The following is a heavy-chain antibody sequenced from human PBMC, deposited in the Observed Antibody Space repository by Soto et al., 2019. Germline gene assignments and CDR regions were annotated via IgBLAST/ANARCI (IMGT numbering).Heavy chain of an antibody. V-gene: IGHV3-23*01. J-gene: IGHJ4*02. CDR2: ISGSGGTT. D-gene: IGHD5-12*01. Sequence: GGSLRLSCAASGFTFSSYAMSWVRQAPGKGLEWVSVISGSGGTTHYAESVRGRFTVSRDNSKNTLYLQMSSLRAEDTALYYCAKVERINWLLPCDYWGQGTLVTVSS. CDR3: AKVERINWLLPCDY. CDR1: GFTFSSYA.